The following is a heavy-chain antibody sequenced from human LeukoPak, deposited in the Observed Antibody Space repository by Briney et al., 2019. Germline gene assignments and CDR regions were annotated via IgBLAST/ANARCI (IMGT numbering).Heavy chain of an antibody. V-gene: IGHV1-2*04. Sequence: ASVKVSCKASGYTFTGYYMHWVRQAPGQGLEGMGWINPNSGGTNYAQKFQGWVTMPRDTCISTAYMELSRLRSDDTAVYYCARAGDIVVDAFDIWGQGTMVTVSS. CDR1: GYTFTGYY. D-gene: IGHD2-15*01. CDR2: INPNSGGT. J-gene: IGHJ3*02. CDR3: ARAGDIVVDAFDI.